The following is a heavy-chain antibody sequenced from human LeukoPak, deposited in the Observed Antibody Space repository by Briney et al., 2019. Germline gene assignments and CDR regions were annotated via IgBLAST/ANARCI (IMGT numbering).Heavy chain of an antibody. D-gene: IGHD4-17*01. CDR2: IYSGGST. CDR3: ARARVYGDYADDAFDI. Sequence: GGSLRLSCAASGFTVRSNYMSWVRQAPGKGLEWVSVIYSGGSTHYADSVKGRFTISRHNSKNTLYLQMNSLRAEDTAVYYCARARVYGDYADDAFDIWGQGTMVTVSS. CDR1: GFTVRSNY. J-gene: IGHJ3*02. V-gene: IGHV3-53*04.